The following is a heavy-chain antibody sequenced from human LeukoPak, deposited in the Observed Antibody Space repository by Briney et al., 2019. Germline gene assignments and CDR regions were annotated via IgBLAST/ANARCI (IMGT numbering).Heavy chain of an antibody. CDR1: KFNFFIYG. CDR3: ARELPREVTLDY. CDR2: IFTDGSTT. J-gene: IGHJ4*01. V-gene: IGHV3-74*01. D-gene: IGHD2-21*02. Sequence: PAGGSLRLSCVASKFNFFIYGMQWVRQAPGKGLVWVSRIFTDGSTTSYADCVKGRFTISRDNARNTLYLQMNSLRVEDTAVYYCARELPREVTLDYWGQGTLVTVSP.